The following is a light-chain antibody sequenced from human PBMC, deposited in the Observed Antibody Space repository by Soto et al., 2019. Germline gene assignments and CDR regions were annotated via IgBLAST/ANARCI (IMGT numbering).Light chain of an antibody. V-gene: IGKV3-20*01. J-gene: IGKJ3*01. CDR1: QSVSSTY. CDR3: QQYGSSPGLFT. CDR2: GAS. Sequence: VLTHSPGTLSLSPGERATLSCRASQSVSSTYLAWYQQKPGQAPRLLIYGASSRATGIPDRFSGSGSGTDFTLTISRLEPEDFAVYYCQQYGSSPGLFTFGPATKVDIK.